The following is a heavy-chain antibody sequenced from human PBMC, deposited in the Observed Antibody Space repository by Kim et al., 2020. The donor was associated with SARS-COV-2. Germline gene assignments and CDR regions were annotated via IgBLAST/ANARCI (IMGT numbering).Heavy chain of an antibody. CDR3: AKDPDSWFGELATNDY. V-gene: IGHV3-23*01. Sequence: GGSLRLSCAASGFTFSSYAMSWVRQAPGKGLEWVSAISGSGGSTYYADSVKGRFTISRDNSKNTLYLQMNSLRAEDTAVYYCAKDPDSWFGELATNDYWGQGTLVTVSS. D-gene: IGHD3-10*01. J-gene: IGHJ4*02. CDR2: ISGSGGST. CDR1: GFTFSSYA.